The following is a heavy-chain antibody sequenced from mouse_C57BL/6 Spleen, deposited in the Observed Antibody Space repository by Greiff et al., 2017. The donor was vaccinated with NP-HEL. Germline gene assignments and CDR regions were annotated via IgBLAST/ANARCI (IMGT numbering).Heavy chain of an antibody. Sequence: QVHVKQSGAELARPGASVKLSCKASGYTFTSYGISWVKQRTGQGLEWIGEIYPRSGNTYYNEKFKGKATLTADKSSSTAYMELRSLTSEDSAVYFCARGYDYDDYYAMDYWGQGTSVTVSS. CDR1: GYTFTSYG. CDR3: ARGYDYDDYYAMDY. V-gene: IGHV1-81*01. J-gene: IGHJ4*01. CDR2: IYPRSGNT. D-gene: IGHD2-4*01.